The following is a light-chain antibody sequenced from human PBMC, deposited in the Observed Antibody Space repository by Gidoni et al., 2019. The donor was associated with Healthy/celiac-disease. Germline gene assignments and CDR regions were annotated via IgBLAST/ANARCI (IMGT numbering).Light chain of an antibody. CDR3: SSYAGSNNFVV. Sequence: QSALTQPPSASGSPGPSVTISCTRTRSDVGGYNYVSWYQQHPGKAPKLMLYEVSKRPAGVPDRFAGSKSGNTASLIVSRLQAEDDADYYCSSYAGSNNFVVFGGGTKLTVL. CDR1: RSDVGGYNY. V-gene: IGLV2-8*01. CDR2: EVS. J-gene: IGLJ2*01.